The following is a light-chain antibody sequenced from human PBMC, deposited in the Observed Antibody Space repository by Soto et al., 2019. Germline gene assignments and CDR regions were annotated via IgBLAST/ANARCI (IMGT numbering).Light chain of an antibody. CDR3: QQLNNFVT. V-gene: IGKV1-9*01. Sequence: DIQLTQSPSFLSASVGDRVTITCRASQTVSSYLVWYQQKPGKAPKVLITDASTLQSGVPSRFSGSGFGTEFTLKIRGLQPADVASYYCQQLNNFVTFGPGTKVNI. CDR1: QTVSSY. J-gene: IGKJ3*01. CDR2: DAS.